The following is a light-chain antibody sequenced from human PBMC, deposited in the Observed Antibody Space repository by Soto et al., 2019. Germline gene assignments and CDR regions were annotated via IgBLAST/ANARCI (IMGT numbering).Light chain of an antibody. CDR1: SSDIGGYNY. Sequence: QSALTQPASMSGSPGQSVTISCAGTSSDIGGYNYVSWYQHHPGKAPKLIIYDVSSRPSGVSHRFSGSKSGNTASLTISGLQAEDEADYYCSSSSVGSPLFGTGTKVTVL. V-gene: IGLV2-14*01. CDR3: SSSSVGSPL. CDR2: DVS. J-gene: IGLJ1*01.